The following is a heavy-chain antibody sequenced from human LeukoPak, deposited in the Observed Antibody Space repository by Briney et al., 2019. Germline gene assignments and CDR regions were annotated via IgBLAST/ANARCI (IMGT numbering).Heavy chain of an antibody. Sequence: SVKVSCKASGYTFTSYGISWVRQAPGQGLEWMGRIIPILGIANYAQKFQGRVTITADKSTSTAYMELSSLRSEDTAVYYCARYSNFYYFDYWGQGTLVTVSS. V-gene: IGHV1-69*04. CDR3: ARYSNFYYFDY. CDR1: GYTFTSYG. CDR2: IIPILGIA. J-gene: IGHJ4*02. D-gene: IGHD4-11*01.